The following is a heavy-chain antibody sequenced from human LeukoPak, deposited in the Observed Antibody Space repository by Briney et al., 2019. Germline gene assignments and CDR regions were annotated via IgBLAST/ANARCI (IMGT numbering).Heavy chain of an antibody. Sequence: GGSLRLSCAASGFTFSSYGMRWVRQAPGKGLEWVAVIWYDGSNKYYADSVKGRFTISRVNSKNTLYLQMNSLRAEDTAMYYCATEVQAGWYYFYYWGQGTLVSVSS. J-gene: IGHJ4*02. V-gene: IGHV3-33*01. CDR2: IWYDGSNK. CDR3: ATEVQAGWYYFYY. CDR1: GFTFSSYG. D-gene: IGHD6-19*01.